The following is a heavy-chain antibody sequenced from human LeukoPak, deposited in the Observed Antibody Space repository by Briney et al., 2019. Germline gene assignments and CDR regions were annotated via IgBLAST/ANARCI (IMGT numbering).Heavy chain of an antibody. CDR2: IADDGGVK. V-gene: IGHV3-30*03. CDR3: AREATWGEWYFDH. J-gene: IGHJ4*02. D-gene: IGHD3-3*01. CDR1: GITFSRHG. Sequence: GGSLRLSCVASGITFSRHGMDWVRQAPGKGLEWVAVIADDGGVKQYADSVKGRFTVSRDNSKSTLYLQMNGLSVEDTAIYYCAREATWGEWYFDHWGQGTPVTVSS.